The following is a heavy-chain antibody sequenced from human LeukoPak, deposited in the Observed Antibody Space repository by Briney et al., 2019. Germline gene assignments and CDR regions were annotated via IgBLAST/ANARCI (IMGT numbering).Heavy chain of an antibody. V-gene: IGHV3-11*04. CDR2: ISSGGTTI. J-gene: IGHJ6*04. CDR1: GFTFSDYY. CDR3: AELGITMIGGV. Sequence: PGGSLRLSCAASGFTFSDYYMSWIRQTPGKGLEWISYISSGGTTIYYADSVKGRFTISRDNAKNSLYLQMNSLRAEDTAVYYCAELGITMIGGVWGKGTTVTISS. D-gene: IGHD3-10*02.